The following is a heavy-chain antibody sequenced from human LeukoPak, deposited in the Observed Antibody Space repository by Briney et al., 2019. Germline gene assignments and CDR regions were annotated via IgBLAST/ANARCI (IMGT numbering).Heavy chain of an antibody. CDR2: IYYSGTT. V-gene: IGHV4-39*01. Sequence: PSETLSLTCAVSGVSTSSSNSDADWIRQPPGKGLEWIGSIYYSGTTYYNPSLKSRVTIPVDTSKNQFSLKLSSVTAADLSVYDSAGHLSYDSGSFDNSCARPMWRQGTMVTVSS. J-gene: IGHJ3*01. CDR3: AGHLSYDSGSFDNSCARPM. D-gene: IGHD3-10*01. CDR1: GVSTSSSNSD.